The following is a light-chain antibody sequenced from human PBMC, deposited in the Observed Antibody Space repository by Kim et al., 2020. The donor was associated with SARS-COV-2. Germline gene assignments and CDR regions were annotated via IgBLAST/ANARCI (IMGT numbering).Light chain of an antibody. CDR2: DVS. Sequence: QSALTQPASVSGSPGQSITISCTGTSSDVGGYNYVSWYQQHPGEAPKLMIYDVSNRPSEVSNRFSGSKSGNTASLTISGLQAEDEADYYCSSYTSSSTYVFGTGTRSPS. CDR1: SSDVGGYNY. V-gene: IGLV2-14*03. J-gene: IGLJ1*01. CDR3: SSYTSSSTYV.